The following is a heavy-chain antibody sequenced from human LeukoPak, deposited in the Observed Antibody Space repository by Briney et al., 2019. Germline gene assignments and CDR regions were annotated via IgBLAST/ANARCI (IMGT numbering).Heavy chain of an antibody. V-gene: IGHV1-18*01. Sequence: ASVKVSCKASGYTFTSYGISWVRQAPGQGLEWMGWISAYNGNTNYAQKLQGRVTMTTDTSTSTAYMELRSLRSDDTAVYYCARDLSYYYDSSGYLGGPLDGMDVWGQGTTVTVPS. J-gene: IGHJ6*02. CDR3: ARDLSYYYDSSGYLGGPLDGMDV. CDR1: GYTFTSYG. CDR2: ISAYNGNT. D-gene: IGHD3-22*01.